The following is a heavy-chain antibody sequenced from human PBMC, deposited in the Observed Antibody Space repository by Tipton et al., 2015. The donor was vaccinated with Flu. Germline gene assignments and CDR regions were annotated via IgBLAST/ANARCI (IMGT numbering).Heavy chain of an antibody. J-gene: IGHJ5*01. D-gene: IGHD3-3*01. CDR2: IKQDGSEK. CDR1: GFTFSSYW. V-gene: IGHV3-7*01. CDR3: VTGRWDS. Sequence: AVSGFTFSSYWMSWVRQAPGKGLEWVANIKQDGSEKYYVDSVKGRFTISRDNAKNSLYLQMNSLRAEDTAVYYCVTGRWDSWGQGTLVTVSS.